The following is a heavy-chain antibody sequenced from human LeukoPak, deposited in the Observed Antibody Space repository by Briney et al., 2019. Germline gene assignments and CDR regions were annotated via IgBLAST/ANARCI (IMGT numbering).Heavy chain of an antibody. V-gene: IGHV4-59*01. CDR2: IYFSGAP. J-gene: IGHJ6*02. Sequence: SETLSLTCTVSGGSISRYYWSWIRRPPGKGLEWIGYIYFSGAPNYNPSLKSRVTISVDTSKNQFSLKLSSVTAADTAVYYCAREDPQTTVPEGLDVWGQGTTVIVSS. D-gene: IGHD4-17*01. CDR1: GGSISRYY. CDR3: AREDPQTTVPEGLDV.